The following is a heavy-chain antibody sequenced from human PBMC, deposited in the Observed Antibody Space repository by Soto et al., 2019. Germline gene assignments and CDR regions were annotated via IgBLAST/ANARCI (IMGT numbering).Heavy chain of an antibody. CDR2: IYHSVST. J-gene: IGHJ4*02. Sequence: QLQLQESGSGLVKPSQTLSLTCAVSGSSISSGGYSWSWIRQPPGQGLEWIAYIYHSVSTYYNPSLKSRVTISVDRSKNQFSLKLSSVTAADTAVYYCARVLDYWGQGTLVTVSS. CDR1: GSSISSGGYS. V-gene: IGHV4-30-2*01. CDR3: ARVLDY.